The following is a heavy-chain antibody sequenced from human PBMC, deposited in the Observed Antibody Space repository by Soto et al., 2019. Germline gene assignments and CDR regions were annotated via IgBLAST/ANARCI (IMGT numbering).Heavy chain of an antibody. V-gene: IGHV2-5*01. J-gene: IGHJ5*02. Sequence: QITLKESGPTLVKTTQTLTLTCTFSGFSLSTSGVGVGWIRQPPGKALEWLALIYWNDDERYSPSLKSRLTITKDTSKNQVVLTMANMDPVDTATYYCAHRPGPRAWFDPWGQGTLVTVSS. D-gene: IGHD6-6*01. CDR1: GFSLSTSGVG. CDR3: AHRPGPRAWFDP. CDR2: IYWNDDE.